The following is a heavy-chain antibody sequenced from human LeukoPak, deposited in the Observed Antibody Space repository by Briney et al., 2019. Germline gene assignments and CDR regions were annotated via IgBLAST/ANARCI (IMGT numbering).Heavy chain of an antibody. CDR2: ISGSGGST. Sequence: GGSLRLSCAASGFRFSSYGMSWVRQAPGKGLEWVSAISGSGGSTYYADSVKGRFTISRDNSKNTLYLQMNSLRAEDTAVYYCAGRGSGSYFDFWGQGTLVTVSS. V-gene: IGHV3-23*01. CDR1: GFRFSSYG. CDR3: AGRGSGSYFDF. J-gene: IGHJ4*02. D-gene: IGHD3-10*01.